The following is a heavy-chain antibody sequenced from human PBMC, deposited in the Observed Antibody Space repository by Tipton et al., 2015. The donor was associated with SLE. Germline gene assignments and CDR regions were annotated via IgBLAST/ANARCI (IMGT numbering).Heavy chain of an antibody. CDR3: ARGLGISSSWYGADAFDI. J-gene: IGHJ3*02. V-gene: IGHV3-21*01. CDR1: GFTFSSYD. CDR2: ISSSSSYI. D-gene: IGHD6-13*01. Sequence: GSLRLSCAASGFTFSSYDMNWVRQAPGKGLEWVSSISSSSSYIYYADSVKGRFTISRDNAKNSLYLQMNSLRAEDTAVYYCARGLGISSSWYGADAFDIWGQGTMVTVSS.